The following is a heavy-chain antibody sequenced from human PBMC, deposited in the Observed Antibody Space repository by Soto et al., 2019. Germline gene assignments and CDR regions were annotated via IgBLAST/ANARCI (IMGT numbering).Heavy chain of an antibody. Sequence: EVQLLESGGGLVQPGGSLRLSCAASGFTFSSYAMSWVRQAPGKGLEWVSAISGSGGSTFYADSVKGRFTISRDTSKNTRFLQRNSLRAEDTAVYYCAKDRGRGNDWFDSWRQVTLVTVSS. CDR2: ISGSGGST. V-gene: IGHV3-23*01. CDR3: AKDRGRGNDWFDS. CDR1: GFTFSSYA. J-gene: IGHJ5*01. D-gene: IGHD3-16*01.